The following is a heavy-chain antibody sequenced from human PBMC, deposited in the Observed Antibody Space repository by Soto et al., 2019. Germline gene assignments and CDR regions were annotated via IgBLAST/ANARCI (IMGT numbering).Heavy chain of an antibody. CDR3: ARGRYGDY. CDR2: ISAHNGNT. CDR1: GYGFTTYG. V-gene: IGHV1-18*01. Sequence: QVHLVQSGAEVKKPGASEKVSCKGSGYGFTTYGITWVRQAPGQGLEWMAWISAHNGNTNYAQKVQGRVTVTRDTSTSTAYMELRSLRYADTAVYYCARGRYGDYWGQGALVTVAS. D-gene: IGHD1-1*01. J-gene: IGHJ4*02.